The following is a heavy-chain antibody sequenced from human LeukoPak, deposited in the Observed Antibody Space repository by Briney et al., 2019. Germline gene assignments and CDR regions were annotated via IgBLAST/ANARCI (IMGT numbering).Heavy chain of an antibody. D-gene: IGHD5-18*01. CDR1: GFTFSSYG. CDR2: ISYDGSNK. Sequence: GGSLRLSCAASGFTFSSYGMHWVRQAPGKGLEWVAVISYDGSNKYYADSVKDRFTISRDNSKNTLYLQMNSLRAEDTAVYYCAKERGPRGYSYGLTSWDQGTLVTVSS. V-gene: IGHV3-30*18. CDR3: AKERGPRGYSYGLTS. J-gene: IGHJ5*02.